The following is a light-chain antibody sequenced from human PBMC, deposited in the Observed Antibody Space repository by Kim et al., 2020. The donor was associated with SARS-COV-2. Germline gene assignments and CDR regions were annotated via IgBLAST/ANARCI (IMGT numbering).Light chain of an antibody. CDR3: QQYNDDRT. CDR1: QRISSR. CDR2: DAS. Sequence: GDRVTSTGRASQRISSRLAWYQQKPGMAPKLLVYDASSLETGVPSRFSGSGSGTEFTLTISSLQPDDLATYYCQQYNDDRTFGPGTKVDIK. J-gene: IGKJ1*01. V-gene: IGKV1-5*01.